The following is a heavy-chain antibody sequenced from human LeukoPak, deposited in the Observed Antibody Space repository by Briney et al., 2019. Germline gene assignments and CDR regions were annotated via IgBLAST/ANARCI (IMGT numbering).Heavy chain of an antibody. CDR2: IIPILGIA. V-gene: IGHV1-69*04. CDR3: ARDGRGYSYVALG. Sequence: ASVKVSCKASGGTFSSYTISWVRQAPGQGLEWMGRIIPILGIANYAQKFQGRVTITADKSTSTAYMELSSLRSEDTAVYYCARDGRGYSYVALGWGKGTTVTVSA. D-gene: IGHD5-18*01. J-gene: IGHJ6*04. CDR1: GGTFSSYT.